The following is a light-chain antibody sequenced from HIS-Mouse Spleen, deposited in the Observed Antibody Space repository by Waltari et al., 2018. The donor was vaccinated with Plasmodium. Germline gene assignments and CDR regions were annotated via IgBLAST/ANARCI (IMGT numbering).Light chain of an antibody. CDR2: EGS. V-gene: IGLV2-23*01. CDR1: SSDVGSSNL. CDR3: CSYAGSSTLV. J-gene: IGLJ2*01. Sequence: QSALTQPASVSGSPGQSITIPCTGPSSDVGSSNLIPWYQQHPGKAPKLMIYEGSKRPSGVSNRFSGSKSGNTASLTISGLQAEDEADYYCCSYAGSSTLVFGGGTKLTVL.